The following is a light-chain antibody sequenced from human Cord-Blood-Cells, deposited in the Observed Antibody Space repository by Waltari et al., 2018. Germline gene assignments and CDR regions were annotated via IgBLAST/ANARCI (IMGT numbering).Light chain of an antibody. CDR3: QSYDSSNWV. CDR2: EAN. J-gene: IGLJ3*02. Sequence: NFMLTQPHSVSESPGKTVTISCTGSSGSIASNYVQRYQHPPGSAPTTVIYEANHSPSGVPDRFSGSIDSSSNSASLTISGLKTEDEADYYCQSYDSSNWVFGGGTKLTVL. V-gene: IGLV6-57*02. CDR1: SGSIASNY.